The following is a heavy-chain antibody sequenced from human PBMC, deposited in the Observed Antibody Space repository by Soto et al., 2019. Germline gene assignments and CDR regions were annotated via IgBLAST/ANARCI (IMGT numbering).Heavy chain of an antibody. D-gene: IGHD3-10*01. V-gene: IGHV3-30*18. CDR3: AKVRVRGFGAFSDMDF. Sequence: QVQLVESGGGVVQPGRSLRLSCAASGFSFSSFGMHWVRQPPGKGLEWVALISYDGSNLYYADSVKGRFTISRDSSKNMLYLQMNSLRVDETAIYFCAKVRVRGFGAFSDMDFWGQGTTVTVSS. J-gene: IGHJ6*02. CDR2: ISYDGSNL. CDR1: GFSFSSFG.